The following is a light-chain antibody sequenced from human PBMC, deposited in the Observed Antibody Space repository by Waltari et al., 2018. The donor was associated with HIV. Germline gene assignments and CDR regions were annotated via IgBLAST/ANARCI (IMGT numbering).Light chain of an antibody. J-gene: IGLJ2*01. V-gene: IGLV1-51*01. Sequence: HSVLTPPPAVSAAPGQKVTIPCPGTTSHIRNNFVFWYQKLPGTAPKLLIFDNHKRPSGVSDRFSASKSATSATLDITGLHTGDEAEYYCGTWDTSLNAGVFGGGTKVSVL. CDR2: DNH. CDR1: TSHIRNNF. CDR3: GTWDTSLNAGV.